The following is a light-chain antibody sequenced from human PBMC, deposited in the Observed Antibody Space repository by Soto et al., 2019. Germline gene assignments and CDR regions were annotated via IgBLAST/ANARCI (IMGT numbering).Light chain of an antibody. CDR3: QQTQGT. J-gene: IGKJ4*01. Sequence: DIQMTQSPSTLSASVGDRVTITCRASQSISSWLAWYQQKPGKAPKLLIYDASSLESGVPSRFSGSGSGTEFTLTISSLQPDDFATYYCQQTQGTVGGGTKVELK. CDR1: QSISSW. CDR2: DAS. V-gene: IGKV1-5*01.